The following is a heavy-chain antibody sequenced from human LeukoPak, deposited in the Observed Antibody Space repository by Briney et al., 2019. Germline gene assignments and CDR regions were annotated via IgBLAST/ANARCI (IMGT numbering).Heavy chain of an antibody. CDR3: ARGSGYDYNWFDP. V-gene: IGHV1-2*02. D-gene: IGHD5-12*01. Sequence: ASVKVSCKASGYTFTNYYVHWVRQAPGQRLEWMGWINPNSGGTDYAQKFQGRVTMTRDTSISTAYMELSRLTSDGTAVYYCARGSGYDYNWFDPWGQGTLGIVSS. CDR2: INPNSGGT. J-gene: IGHJ5*02. CDR1: GYTFTNYY.